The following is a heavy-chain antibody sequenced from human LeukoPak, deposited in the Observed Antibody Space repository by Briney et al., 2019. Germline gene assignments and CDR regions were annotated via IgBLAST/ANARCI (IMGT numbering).Heavy chain of an antibody. Sequence: ASVKVSCKASGGTFSSYAISWVRQAPGQGLEWMGGIIPVFGTANYAQKFQGRVTITADESTSTAYMELNSLRSEDTAVYYCARDRDTAMGSGLFYYYGMDVWGQGTTVTVSS. CDR1: GGTFSSYA. V-gene: IGHV1-69*01. J-gene: IGHJ6*02. CDR2: IIPVFGTA. D-gene: IGHD5-18*01. CDR3: ARDRDTAMGSGLFYYYGMDV.